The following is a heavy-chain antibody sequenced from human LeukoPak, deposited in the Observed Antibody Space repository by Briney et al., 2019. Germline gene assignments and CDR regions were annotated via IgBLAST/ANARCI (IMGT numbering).Heavy chain of an antibody. D-gene: IGHD3-10*01. J-gene: IGHJ4*02. CDR2: ISDGGSDT. V-gene: IGHV3-23*01. Sequence: PGGSLRLSCTASGFTFGHYAMSWVRQAPGKGLDWVSTISDGGSDTHYADSVKGRFTISRDISKDTLYLEMNSLRAEDTAVYYCAIVAGSGSYYNGFDSWGQGTLVTVSS. CDR3: AIVAGSGSYYNGFDS. CDR1: GFTFGHYA.